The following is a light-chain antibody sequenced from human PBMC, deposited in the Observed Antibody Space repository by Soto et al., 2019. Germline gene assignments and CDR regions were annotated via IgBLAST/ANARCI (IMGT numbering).Light chain of an antibody. V-gene: IGKV3-15*01. J-gene: IGKJ1*01. CDR2: GAS. CDR1: QSVSSN. CDR3: QQYNNWPPDRT. Sequence: EIVMTQSLATLSVSPGERATLSCRASQSVSSNLAWYQQKPGQAPRLLIYGASTRATGIPARFSGSVSGTEFTLTISSLQSEDFAIYFCQQYNNWPPDRTFGQGTKVEIK.